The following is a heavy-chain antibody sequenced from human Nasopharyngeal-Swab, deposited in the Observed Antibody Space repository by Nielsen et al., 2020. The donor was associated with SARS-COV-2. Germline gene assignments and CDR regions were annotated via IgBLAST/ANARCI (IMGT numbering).Heavy chain of an antibody. J-gene: IGHJ4*02. D-gene: IGHD6-19*01. CDR3: ARQAATVAGTLWYY. Sequence: SETLSLTCAVSGYSISSGYYWGWIRQPPGKGLEWIGSIYYSGSTYYNPSLKSRVTISVDTSKNQFSLKLSSVTAADTAVYYCARQAATVAGTLWYYWGQGTLVTVSS. CDR1: GYSISSGYY. V-gene: IGHV4-38-2*01. CDR2: IYYSGST.